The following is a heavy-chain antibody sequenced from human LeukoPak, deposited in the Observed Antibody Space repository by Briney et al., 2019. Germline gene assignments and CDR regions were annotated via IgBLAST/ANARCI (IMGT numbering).Heavy chain of an antibody. CDR2: INPNTGGT. Sequence: GASVKVSFKSSGYTFSFYFIHWIRQAPGQGLEWMGRINPNTGGTNYAQKFQGRVTMTSDSSIRSAYMDLSRLSLDDSAVYYCALGGSSDLEWLVDYFDHWGQGSLVLVSS. J-gene: IGHJ4*02. D-gene: IGHD3-3*01. CDR3: ALGGSSDLEWLVDYFDH. V-gene: IGHV1-2*06. CDR1: GYTFSFYF.